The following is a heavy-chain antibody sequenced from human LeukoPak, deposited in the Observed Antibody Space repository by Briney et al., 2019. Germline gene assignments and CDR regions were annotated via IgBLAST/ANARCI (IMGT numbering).Heavy chain of an antibody. V-gene: IGHV3-21*01. J-gene: IGHJ4*02. CDR1: GFSFRSYS. CDR3: ARDRMEGGETFDS. D-gene: IGHD3-16*01. Sequence: GGSLRLSRAASGFSFRSYSMDWVRHAPGKGREWVSSITGSSSYISYADSVKGRFTISRDNAENSLFLQMNSLRPEDTAVYFCARDRMEGGETFDSWGQGTLVTVSS. CDR2: ITGSSSYI.